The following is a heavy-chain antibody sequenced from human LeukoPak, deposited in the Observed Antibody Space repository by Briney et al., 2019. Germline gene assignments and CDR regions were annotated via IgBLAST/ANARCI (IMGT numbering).Heavy chain of an antibody. CDR1: GGSISSAGYY. Sequence: TLSLTCTVSGGSISSAGYYWSWIRQPPGKGLEWIGYIYHSGSTYYNPSLKSRVTISVDRSKNQFSLKLNSVTAADTAVYYCARGVLLWFGELPDAFDIWGQGTMVTVSS. J-gene: IGHJ3*02. CDR3: ARGVLLWFGELPDAFDI. V-gene: IGHV4-30-2*01. CDR2: IYHSGST. D-gene: IGHD3-10*01.